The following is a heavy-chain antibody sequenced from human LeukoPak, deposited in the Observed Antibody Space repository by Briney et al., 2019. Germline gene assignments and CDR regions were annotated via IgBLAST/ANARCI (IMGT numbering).Heavy chain of an antibody. J-gene: IGHJ4*02. D-gene: IGHD3-16*02. V-gene: IGHV3-23*01. Sequence: GGSLRLSCAASGFTFSSYAMSWVRQAPGKGLEWVSAISGSGGSTYYADSVKGRFTISRDNSKNTLYLQMNSLRAEDTAVYYCAKTPYYDYVWGSYRPPYYFDYWGQGTLVTVSS. CDR2: ISGSGGST. CDR1: GFTFSSYA. CDR3: AKTPYYDYVWGSYRPPYYFDY.